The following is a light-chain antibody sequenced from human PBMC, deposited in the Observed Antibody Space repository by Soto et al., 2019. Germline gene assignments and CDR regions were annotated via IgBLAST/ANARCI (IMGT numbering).Light chain of an antibody. CDR1: QSISNY. Sequence: DIQMTQSPSSLSASVGDRVTITCRASQSISNYLNGYQQKPGRAPKLLIYTASNLQSGVPSRFSGSGSGTDFTLTISSLQPEDFATYYCQQSYSSPRTFGQGTKVEI. V-gene: IGKV1-39*01. J-gene: IGKJ1*01. CDR2: TAS. CDR3: QQSYSSPRT.